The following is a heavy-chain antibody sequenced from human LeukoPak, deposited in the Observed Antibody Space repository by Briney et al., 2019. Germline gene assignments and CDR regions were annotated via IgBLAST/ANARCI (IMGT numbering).Heavy chain of an antibody. CDR2: INADEDRA. D-gene: IGHD2-15*01. CDR1: GFTFSDYW. Sequence: HSGGSLRLSCAASGFTFSDYWMHWVRQAPGKGLVWVSHINADEDRAAYADSAKGRFTISRDNARNTLYLQMNSLRAEDTAVYYCARGGPIYCRVDSCSPGDYWGQETLSPPPQ. J-gene: IGHJ4*02. CDR3: ARGGPIYCRVDSCSPGDY. V-gene: IGHV3-74*01.